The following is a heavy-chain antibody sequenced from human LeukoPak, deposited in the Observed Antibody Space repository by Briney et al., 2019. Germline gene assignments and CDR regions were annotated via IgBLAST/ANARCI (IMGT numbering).Heavy chain of an antibody. Sequence: GGSLRLSCAASGFTFSSYSMNWVRQAPGKGLEWVSYISSSSSTIHYADSVKGRFTISRDNAKNSLYLQMNSMRAEDTAVYYCARTKGGDRLFLLYYWGPGTLVTVSS. D-gene: IGHD4-17*01. J-gene: IGHJ4*02. V-gene: IGHV3-48*01. CDR3: ARTKGGDRLFLLYY. CDR1: GFTFSSYS. CDR2: ISSSSSTI.